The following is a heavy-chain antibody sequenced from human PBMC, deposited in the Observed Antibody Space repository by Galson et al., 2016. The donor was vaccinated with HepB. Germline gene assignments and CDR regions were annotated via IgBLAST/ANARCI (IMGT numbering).Heavy chain of an antibody. D-gene: IGHD1-14*01. J-gene: IGHJ4*02. CDR2: INQDGGEK. CDR1: GFMFNYYS. CDR3: ANHRG. V-gene: IGHV3-7*03. Sequence: SLRLSCAASGFMFNYYSMNWVRQAPGKGLEWVANINQDGGEKYYVDSVKGRFTISRDNAKNSLYLQMNSLRAEDTAVFYCANHRGWGQGTLVTVSS.